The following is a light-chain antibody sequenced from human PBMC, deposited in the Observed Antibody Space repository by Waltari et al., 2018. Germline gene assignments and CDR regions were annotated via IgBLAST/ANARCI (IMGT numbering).Light chain of an antibody. Sequence: EIVLTQSPGILSLSPGERATLSCRASQSVSSSYLAWYQQKPGQAPRLLIYSASSRATGIPDRFSGSGSGTDFTLTISRLEPEDFAVYYCQQYVTSPWTFGQGTKAETK. CDR3: QQYVTSPWT. V-gene: IGKV3-20*01. J-gene: IGKJ1*01. CDR1: QSVSSSY. CDR2: SAS.